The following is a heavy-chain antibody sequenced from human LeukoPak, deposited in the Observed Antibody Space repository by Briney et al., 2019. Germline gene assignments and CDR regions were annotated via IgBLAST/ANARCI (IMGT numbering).Heavy chain of an antibody. D-gene: IGHD3-22*01. CDR1: GGSISSSSYY. Sequence: PSETLSLTCTVSGGSISSSSYYWGWIRQPPGKGLEWIGSIYYSGSTYYNPSLKSRVTISVDTSKNQFSLKLSSVTAADTAVYHCARRPMIVVVRGYDYWGQGTLVTVSS. CDR2: IYYSGST. J-gene: IGHJ4*02. V-gene: IGHV4-39*01. CDR3: ARRPMIVVVRGYDY.